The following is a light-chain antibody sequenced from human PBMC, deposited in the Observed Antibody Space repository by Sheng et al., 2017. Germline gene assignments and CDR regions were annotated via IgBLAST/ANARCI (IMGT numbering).Light chain of an antibody. Sequence: SYELTQPPSVSVSPGQTARITCSGDSLPNQFAYWYQQKPGQAPVMVIYSDTKRPSGIPERFSGSSSGTTVTLTITGIQAEDEADYYCQSSDHSSTYVIVFGRGTKVTVL. V-gene: IGLV3-25*03. CDR2: SDT. CDR1: SLPNQF. J-gene: IGLJ3*02. CDR3: QSSDHSSTYVIV.